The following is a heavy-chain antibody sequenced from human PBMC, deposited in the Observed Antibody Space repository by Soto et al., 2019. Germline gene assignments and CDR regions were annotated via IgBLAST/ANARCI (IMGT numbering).Heavy chain of an antibody. D-gene: IGHD2-15*01. J-gene: IGHJ4*02. Sequence: LEWMGWINAGNGNTKYSQKFQGRVTITRDTSASTAYMELSSLRSEDTAVYYCARVPYCSGGSCYSYYFDYWGQGTLVTVSS. V-gene: IGHV1-3*01. CDR3: ARVPYCSGGSCYSYYFDY. CDR2: INAGNGNT.